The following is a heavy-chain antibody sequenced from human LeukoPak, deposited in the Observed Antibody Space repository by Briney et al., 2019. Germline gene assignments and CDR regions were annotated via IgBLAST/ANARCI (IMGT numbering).Heavy chain of an antibody. Sequence: PGGSLRLSCAASGFTFDDYAMHWVRQAPGKGLEWVSGISWNSGSIGYADSVKGRFTISRDNAKNSLYLQMNSLRAEDTALYYCAKDYCSGGSCYSRRGGGGAFDIWGQGTMVTVSS. CDR1: GFTFDDYA. CDR3: AKDYCSGGSCYSRRGGGGAFDI. V-gene: IGHV3-9*01. J-gene: IGHJ3*02. CDR2: ISWNSGSI. D-gene: IGHD2-15*01.